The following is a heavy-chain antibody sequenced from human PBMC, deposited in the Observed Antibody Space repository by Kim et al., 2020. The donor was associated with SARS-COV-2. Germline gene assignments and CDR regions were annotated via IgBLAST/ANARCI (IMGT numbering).Heavy chain of an antibody. CDR3: AKDPNYYDSSGYELGDY. CDR2: ISGDGGST. V-gene: IGHV3-43*02. J-gene: IGHJ4*02. Sequence: GGSLRLSCAASGFTFDDYAMHWVRQAPGKGLEWVSLISGDGGSTYYADSVKGRFTISRDNSKNSLYLQMNSLRTEDTALYYCAKDPNYYDSSGYELGDYWGQGTLVTVSS. D-gene: IGHD3-22*01. CDR1: GFTFDDYA.